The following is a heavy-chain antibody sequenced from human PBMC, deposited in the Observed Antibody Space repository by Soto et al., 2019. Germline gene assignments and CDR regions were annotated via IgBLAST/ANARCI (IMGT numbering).Heavy chain of an antibody. V-gene: IGHV3-23*01. J-gene: IGHJ6*03. CDR2: ISGSGGST. CDR1: GFTFSSYA. Sequence: GGSLRLSCAASGFTFSSYAMSWVRQAPGKGLEWVSAISGSGGSTYYADSVKGRFTISRDNSKNTLYLQMNSLRAEDTAVYYCAKDHHSSSSPYYYYYYYYMDVWGKGTTVTVSS. D-gene: IGHD6-6*01. CDR3: AKDHHSSSSPYYYYYYYYMDV.